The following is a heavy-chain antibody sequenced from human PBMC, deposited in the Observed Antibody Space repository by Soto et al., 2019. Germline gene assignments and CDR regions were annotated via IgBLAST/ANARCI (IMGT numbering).Heavy chain of an antibody. CDR3: ARTRGSGDSSGYYYLDAFDI. Sequence: ASVKVSCKASGYTFTSYAMHWVRQAPGLRLEWMGWINAGNGNTKYSQKFQGRVTITRDTSASTAYMELSSLRSEDTAVYYCARTRGSGDSSGYYYLDAFDIWGQGTMVTVSS. CDR1: GYTFTSYA. D-gene: IGHD3-22*01. CDR2: INAGNGNT. J-gene: IGHJ3*02. V-gene: IGHV1-3*01.